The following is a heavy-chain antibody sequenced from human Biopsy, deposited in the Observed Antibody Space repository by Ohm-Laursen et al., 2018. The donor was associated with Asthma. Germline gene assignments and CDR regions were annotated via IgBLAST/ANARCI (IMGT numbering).Heavy chain of an antibody. CDR2: IYYTGSD. CDR1: GGSVSTGSYY. CDR3: ARLWEEVDC. J-gene: IGHJ4*02. Sequence: GTLSLTCTVSGGSVSTGSYYWSWIRQPPGKGLEWLGYIYYTGSDNYNPSLKSRVTISVDTSKNQFSLRLNSVTAADTAVYYCARLWEEVDCWGQGALVTVSS. D-gene: IGHD1-26*01. V-gene: IGHV4-61*01.